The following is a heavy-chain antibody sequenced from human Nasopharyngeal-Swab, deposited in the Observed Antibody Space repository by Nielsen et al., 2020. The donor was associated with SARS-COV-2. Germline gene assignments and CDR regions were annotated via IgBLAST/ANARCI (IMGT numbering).Heavy chain of an antibody. CDR2: ISSDGLST. CDR1: GFTFSDHP. V-gene: IGHV3-64*01. CDR3: AKNYGLDA. Sequence: GESLKISCAASGFTFSDHPMHWVRQAPGKGLEYVSAISSDGLSTYYANSVKGRFTISRDNSKNTLYLQMGSLRLEDMAMYYCAKNYGLDAWGQGTTVTVSS. J-gene: IGHJ6*02. D-gene: IGHD2/OR15-2a*01.